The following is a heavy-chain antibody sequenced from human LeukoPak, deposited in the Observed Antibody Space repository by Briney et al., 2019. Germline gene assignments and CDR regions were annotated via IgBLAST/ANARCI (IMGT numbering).Heavy chain of an antibody. J-gene: IGHJ5*02. Sequence: SETLSLTCTVSGVSISSSSYYWGWIRQPPGKGLEWIGSIYYSGSTYYNPSLKSRVTISVDTSKNQFSLKLSSVTAADTAVYYCARHLILWFGAAGWFDPWGQGTLVTVSS. D-gene: IGHD3-10*01. CDR1: GVSISSSSYY. CDR2: IYYSGST. CDR3: ARHLILWFGAAGWFDP. V-gene: IGHV4-39*01.